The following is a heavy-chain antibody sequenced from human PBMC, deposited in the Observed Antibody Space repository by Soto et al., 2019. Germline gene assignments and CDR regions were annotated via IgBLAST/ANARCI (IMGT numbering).Heavy chain of an antibody. D-gene: IGHD3-3*01. V-gene: IGHV1-46*01. CDR1: GYTFTNYY. CDR3: ERDVEWSNPDYFDY. CDR2: INPSGGNT. J-gene: IGHJ4*02. Sequence: QVQLVQSGAEMKKPGASVKVSCKASGYTFTNYYIHWVRQAPGQGLEWMGIINPSGGNTNYAQKFRGRVILTRDTSTSTVYMELSSLRSEDTAVYYCERDVEWSNPDYFDYWGQGTLVTVSS.